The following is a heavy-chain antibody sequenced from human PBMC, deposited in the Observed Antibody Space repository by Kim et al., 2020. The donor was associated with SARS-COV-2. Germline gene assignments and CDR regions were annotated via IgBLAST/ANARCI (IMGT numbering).Heavy chain of an antibody. CDR1: GGSFSGYS. CDR2: INQSSSS. J-gene: IGHJ5*02. Sequence: SESLSLTCAVYGGSFSGYSWRWIRQPPWKGLEWIAEINQSSSSKYYTSPKSRVTISVKNSKNHFSHLLSYVLSADTAAFYCSRGEYRSSWAGQHNWFDP. V-gene: IGHV4-34*01. CDR3: SRGEYRSSWAGQHNWFDP. D-gene: IGHD6-13*01.